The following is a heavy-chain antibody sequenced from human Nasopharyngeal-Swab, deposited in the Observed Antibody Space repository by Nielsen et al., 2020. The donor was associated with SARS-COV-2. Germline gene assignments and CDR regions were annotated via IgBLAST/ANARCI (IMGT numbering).Heavy chain of an antibody. CDR1: GGSISSSSSY. J-gene: IGHJ4*02. V-gene: IGHV4-39*01. CDR3: ARAGVDILTGSSGGFFDY. D-gene: IGHD3-9*01. Sequence: SETLSLTCSVSGGSISSSSSYWGWIRQPPGKGLEWIGSIYYSGSTYYTPSLKSRVTISVDTSKNQFSLKLRSVTAADTAVYYCARAGVDILTGSSGGFFDYWGQGTLVTVSS. CDR2: IYYSGST.